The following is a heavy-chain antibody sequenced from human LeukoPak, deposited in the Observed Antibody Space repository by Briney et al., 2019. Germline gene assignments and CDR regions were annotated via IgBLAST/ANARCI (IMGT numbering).Heavy chain of an antibody. D-gene: IGHD4-23*01. CDR3: YGANAEH. CDR2: TNTDGSST. Sequence: QAAGSLRLSCAASGFTFSSYWMHWVRQAPGKGLVWVSGTNTDGSSTMYADSVKGRFTIARDNAKNTLSLQMNSLRAEDTAVYYCYGANAEHWGQGTLVTVSS. V-gene: IGHV3-74*03. CDR1: GFTFSSYW. J-gene: IGHJ1*01.